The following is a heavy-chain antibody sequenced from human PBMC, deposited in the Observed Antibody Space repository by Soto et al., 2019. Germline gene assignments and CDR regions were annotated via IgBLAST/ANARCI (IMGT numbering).Heavy chain of an antibody. D-gene: IGHD1-26*01. CDR3: TTDYFLGGSYFDI. Sequence: PGGSLRLSCAASGFTFSNAWMNWVRQAPGKGLEWVGRIKSKTDGGTTDYAAPVKGRFTISRDDSKNTLYLQMNSLKTEDTAVYYCTTDYFLGGSYFDIWGQGTMVTVSS. CDR1: GFTFSNAW. V-gene: IGHV3-15*07. CDR2: IKSKTDGGTT. J-gene: IGHJ3*02.